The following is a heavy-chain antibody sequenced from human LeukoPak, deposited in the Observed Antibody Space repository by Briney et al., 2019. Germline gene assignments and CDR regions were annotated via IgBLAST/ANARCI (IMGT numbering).Heavy chain of an antibody. V-gene: IGHV4-59*01. Sequence: PSETLSLTCTVSGVSISSYYWSWIRQPPGKGLEWIGYIYYTGSTKYNPSLKSRVTISVDTSKNQFSLKLSSVTAADTAVYYCARDGRGYSYGVGFNPWGQGTLVTVSS. J-gene: IGHJ5*02. CDR1: GVSISSYY. D-gene: IGHD5-18*01. CDR2: IYYTGST. CDR3: ARDGRGYSYGVGFNP.